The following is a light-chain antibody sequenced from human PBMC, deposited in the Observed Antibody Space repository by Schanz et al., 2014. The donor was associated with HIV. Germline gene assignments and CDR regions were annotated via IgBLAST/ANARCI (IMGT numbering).Light chain of an antibody. CDR3: QQYGSSPT. Sequence: EIVMTQSPATLYVSPGERATLSCRASQSVSSNLAWYQQKPGQAPRLLIYGASSRATGIPDRFSGSGSGTDFTLTISRLEPEDFAVYYCQQYGSSPTFGGGTKVEIK. CDR1: QSVSSN. V-gene: IGKV3-20*01. J-gene: IGKJ4*01. CDR2: GAS.